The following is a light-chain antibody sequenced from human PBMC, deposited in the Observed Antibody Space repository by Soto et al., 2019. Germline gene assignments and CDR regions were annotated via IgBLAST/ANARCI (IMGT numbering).Light chain of an antibody. CDR1: QSVASSY. CDR3: RHYGSGSYT. CDR2: GVS. Sequence: EIVLTQSPGTLSLSPGEGATLSCRASQSVASSYFAWYQQKPGQAPRLLIYGVSNRATGIPDSFSGGGSWAYFTLTNSRLEPEDFPVDYCRHYGSGSYTFGQGTKVEIK. J-gene: IGKJ2*01. V-gene: IGKV3-20*01.